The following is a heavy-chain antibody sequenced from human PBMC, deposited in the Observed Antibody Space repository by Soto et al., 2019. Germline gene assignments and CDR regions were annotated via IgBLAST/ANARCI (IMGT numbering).Heavy chain of an antibody. J-gene: IGHJ4*02. D-gene: IGHD3-22*01. CDR3: VRARSTDSRPDY. CDR1: GCTFSSYS. V-gene: IGHV3-21*01. Sequence: WVSLRLSCAASGCTFSSYSSSWVRQAPGNWLKWVSSISCSSSYIYYADSVNGRLTISRDNSKNSLFLQLDSLRAEETAVYFCVRARSTDSRPDYWGQGPLVTVSS. CDR2: ISCSSSYI.